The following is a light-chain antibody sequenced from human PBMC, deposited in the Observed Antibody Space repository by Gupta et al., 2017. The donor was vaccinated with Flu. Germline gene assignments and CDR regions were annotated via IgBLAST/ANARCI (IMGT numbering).Light chain of an antibody. CDR3: SSYKSRIALRV. Sequence: QSALTQPASVSGAPGQSVTISCIGNSSDGGGYKYVSWYQQHPGKAPELMIYEVSDRPSGVSNRFSGSKSGNTASLTISGLQAGDEADYYCSSYKSRIALRVFGGGTKLTVL. CDR2: EVS. V-gene: IGLV2-14*01. J-gene: IGLJ3*02. CDR1: SSDGGGYKY.